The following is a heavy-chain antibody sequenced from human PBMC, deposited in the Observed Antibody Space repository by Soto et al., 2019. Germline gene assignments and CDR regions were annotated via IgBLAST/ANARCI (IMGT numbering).Heavy chain of an antibody. D-gene: IGHD3-10*01. V-gene: IGHV6-1*01. CDR3: ARDRVYYGMDV. CDR2: TYYRSKWYN. Sequence: SKTRSRKSGISGGSVSSKNKKWNWIRQSPSRGLEWLGRTYYRSKWYNDYAVSVKSRITINPDTSKNQFSLQLNSVTPEDTAVYYCARDRVYYGMDVWGQGTTVTVSS. J-gene: IGHJ6*02. CDR1: GGSVSSKNKK.